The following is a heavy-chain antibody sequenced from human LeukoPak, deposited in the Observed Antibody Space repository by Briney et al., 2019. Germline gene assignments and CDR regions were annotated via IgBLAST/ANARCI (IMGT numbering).Heavy chain of an antibody. CDR2: ISYDGSNK. D-gene: IGHD3-10*01. Sequence: GGSLRLSCAASGFTFSSYGMHWVRQAPCKGLEWVAVISYDGSNKYYADSVKGRFTISRDNSKNTLYLQMNSLRAEDTAVCYCAKDSQWEVRGYPDYWGQGTLVTVSS. J-gene: IGHJ4*02. CDR1: GFTFSSYG. CDR3: AKDSQWEVRGYPDY. V-gene: IGHV3-30*18.